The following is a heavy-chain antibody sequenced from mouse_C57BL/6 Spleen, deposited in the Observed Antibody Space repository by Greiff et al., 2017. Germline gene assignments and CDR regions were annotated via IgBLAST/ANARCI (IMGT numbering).Heavy chain of an antibody. D-gene: IGHD2-1*01. CDR2: INPNNGGT. V-gene: IGHV1-22*01. Sequence: VQLQQSGPELVKPGASVKMSCKASGYTFTDYNMHWVKQSHGKSLEWIGYINPNNGGTSYNQKVKGKATLTVNKSSSTAYMELRSLTSEDSAVYYCARGGDDNYLFDYWGQGTTLTVSS. CDR1: GYTFTDYN. J-gene: IGHJ2*01. CDR3: ARGGDDNYLFDY.